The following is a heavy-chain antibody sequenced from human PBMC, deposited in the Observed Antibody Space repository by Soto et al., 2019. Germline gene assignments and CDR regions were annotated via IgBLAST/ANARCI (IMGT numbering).Heavy chain of an antibody. Sequence: EVQLLESGGGLVQPGESLRPSCAASGFTFSYYWMHWVRQAPGMGLMWVSRIHSDGSSTTYADSVKGRFTISRDNARNTLYLQMNSLRAEDTAVYYCARGDRGAFDLWGQGTVLTVSP. V-gene: IGHV3-74*01. J-gene: IGHJ3*01. CDR1: GFTFSYYW. CDR3: ARGDRGAFDL. D-gene: IGHD1-26*01. CDR2: IHSDGSST.